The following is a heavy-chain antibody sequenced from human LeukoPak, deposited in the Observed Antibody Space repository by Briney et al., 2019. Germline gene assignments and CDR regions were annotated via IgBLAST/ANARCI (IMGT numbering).Heavy chain of an antibody. CDR3: VRGRGNGRPENYFDY. D-gene: IGHD2-8*01. J-gene: IGHJ4*02. CDR1: GYTFTSYD. CDR2: MNPNSGNT. V-gene: IGHV1-8*01. Sequence: GASVKVSCKASGYTFTSYDINWVRQATGQGLEWMGWMNPNSGNTGYTQKFQGRVTMTRNTSINTAYMELSSLRSEDTAVYYCVRGRGNGRPENYFDYWGQGTLVTVSS.